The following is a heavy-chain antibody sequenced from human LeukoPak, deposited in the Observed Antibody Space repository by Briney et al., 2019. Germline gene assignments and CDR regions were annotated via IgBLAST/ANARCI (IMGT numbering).Heavy chain of an antibody. D-gene: IGHD2-21*02. J-gene: IGHJ4*02. CDR1: GFTFSNYY. V-gene: IGHV3-7*01. CDR2: IESNGRER. CDR3: ARGGGDCTCPAY. Sequence: GGSPRLSCVASGFTFSNYYMSWVRQAPGKGLEWVATIESNGRERYNVDSVRGRFTTSRDNAKSSLSLQMNTLGVEDTAVYYCARGGGDCTCPAYWGQGTLVTVSS.